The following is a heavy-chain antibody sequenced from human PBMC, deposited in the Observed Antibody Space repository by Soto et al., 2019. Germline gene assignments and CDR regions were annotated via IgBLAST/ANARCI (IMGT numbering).Heavy chain of an antibody. V-gene: IGHV3-23*01. CDR1: GFTFSSYT. CDR2: TRGNGVGT. D-gene: IGHD6-13*01. CDR3: VNALRPAAGYVFTYFGMDV. Sequence: GGSLRLSCAASGFTFSSYTMNWVRQAPGKGLDWVSATRGNGVGTYYADSVKGRFIVSRDNSKNTLYLQMNSLRAEDTAVYYCVNALRPAAGYVFTYFGMDVWDPGTTFSV. J-gene: IGHJ6*02.